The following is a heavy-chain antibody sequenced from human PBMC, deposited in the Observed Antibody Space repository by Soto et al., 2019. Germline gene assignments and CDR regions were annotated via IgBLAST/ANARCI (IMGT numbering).Heavy chain of an antibody. D-gene: IGHD2-2*01. CDR1: GGTFSSYA. CDR3: ARAYCSSTSCYRKYYYYYGMDV. V-gene: IGHV1-69*06. CDR2: IIPIFGTA. Sequence: QVKLVQSGAEVKKPGSSVKVSCKASGGTFSSYAISWVRQAPGQGLEWMGGIIPIFGTANYAQKFQGRVTITADKSTSTAYMELSSLRSDDTAMYYCARAYCSSTSCYRKYYYYYGMDVWGHGTTVTVSS. J-gene: IGHJ6*02.